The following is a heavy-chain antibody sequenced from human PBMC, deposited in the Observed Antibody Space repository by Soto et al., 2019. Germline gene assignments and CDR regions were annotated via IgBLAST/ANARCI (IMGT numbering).Heavy chain of an antibody. D-gene: IGHD3-3*01. CDR3: ARGDFWSGPWPDY. Sequence: PSETLSLTCTVSGGSISSYYWSWIRQPPGKGLEWIGYIYYSGSTNYNPSLKSRVTISVDTSKNQFSLKLSSVTAADTAVYYCARGDFWSGPWPDYWGQGTLVTVSS. V-gene: IGHV4-59*01. CDR2: IYYSGST. CDR1: GGSISSYY. J-gene: IGHJ4*02.